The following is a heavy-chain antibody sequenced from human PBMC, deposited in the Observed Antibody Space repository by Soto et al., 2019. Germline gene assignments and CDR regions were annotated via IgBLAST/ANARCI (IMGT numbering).Heavy chain of an antibody. CDR1: GGTFSSYA. V-gene: IGHV1-69*13. CDR2: IIPIFGTA. D-gene: IGHD3-22*01. Sequence: GASVKVSCKASGGTFSSYAISWVRQAPGQGLEWMGGIIPIFGTANYAQKFQGRVTITADESTSTAYMELSSLRSEDTAVYYCARSPYYYDSSGYYRWGQGTLVTVSS. CDR3: ARSPYYYDSSGYYR. J-gene: IGHJ4*02.